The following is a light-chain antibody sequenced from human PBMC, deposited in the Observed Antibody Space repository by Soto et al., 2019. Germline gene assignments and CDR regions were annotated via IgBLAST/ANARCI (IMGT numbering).Light chain of an antibody. CDR3: QQYDTSPET. CDR1: QSLSSSL. J-gene: IGKJ1*01. Sequence: IVLTQSPDTLSLSPGERATLSCRASQSLSSSLLAWYQQKPGQAPRLLIYGASSRATGIPDRFSGSGSGTDFTLTISRLESGDVAVYFCQQYDTSPETFGQGTKVDIK. CDR2: GAS. V-gene: IGKV3-20*01.